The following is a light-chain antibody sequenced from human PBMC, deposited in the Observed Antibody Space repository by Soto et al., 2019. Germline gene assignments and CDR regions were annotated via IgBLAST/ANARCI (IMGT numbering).Light chain of an antibody. Sequence: DIQVTQSPSTLYASVGDSVTITCRASQTISTWMAWYQQKPWKAPKLLIYDASTLESGVPSRFSGSGSGTEFTLIISGLQPDDYATEYCQQYTNTNHPWMFGQGTKVEI. V-gene: IGKV1-5*01. CDR2: DAS. CDR1: QTISTW. J-gene: IGKJ1*01. CDR3: QQYTNTNHPWM.